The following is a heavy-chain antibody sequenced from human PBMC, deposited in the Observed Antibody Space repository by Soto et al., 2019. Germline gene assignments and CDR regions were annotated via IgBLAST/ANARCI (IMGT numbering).Heavy chain of an antibody. V-gene: IGHV3-23*01. D-gene: IGHD3-9*01. CDR1: GFIFSSYA. Sequence: GSLRLSCAASGFIFSSYAMSWVRQAPGKGLEWVSAISGSGGSTYYADSVKGRFTISRDDSKNTAYLQMNSLESEDTAVYYCSRDESDWFFNWGRGTLVTVSS. CDR3: SRDESDWFFN. J-gene: IGHJ4*02. CDR2: ISGSGGST.